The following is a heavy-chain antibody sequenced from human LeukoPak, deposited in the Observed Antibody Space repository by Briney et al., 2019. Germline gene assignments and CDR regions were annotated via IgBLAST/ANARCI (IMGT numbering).Heavy chain of an antibody. J-gene: IGHJ4*02. V-gene: IGHV3-7*01. CDR2: IKQDGSEK. CDR1: GFTFSSYW. CDR3: ARTTMAYYYGSGSHKPIHFDY. Sequence: GGSLRLSCAASGFTFSSYWMSWVRQAPGKGLEWVANIKQDGSEKYYVDSVKGRFTISRDNAKNSLYLQMNSLRAEDTAVYYCARTTMAYYYGSGSHKPIHFDYWGQGTLVTVSS. D-gene: IGHD3-10*01.